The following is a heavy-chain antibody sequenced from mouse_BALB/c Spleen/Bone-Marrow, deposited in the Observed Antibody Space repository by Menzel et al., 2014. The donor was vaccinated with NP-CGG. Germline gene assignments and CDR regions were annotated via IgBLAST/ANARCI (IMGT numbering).Heavy chain of an antibody. D-gene: IGHD1-1*01. V-gene: IGHV14-3*02. CDR2: IDPANGNT. CDR1: GFNIKDTY. J-gene: IGHJ3*01. CDR3: AAYYYGSSRFPY. Sequence: VQLQQSGAELVKPGASVKLSCTASGFNIKDTYMHWVKQRPEQGLEWIGRIDPANGNTKYDPKFQGKATITADTSSNTAYLQLSSRTSEDTAVYYCAAYYYGSSRFPYWGQGTLVTVSA.